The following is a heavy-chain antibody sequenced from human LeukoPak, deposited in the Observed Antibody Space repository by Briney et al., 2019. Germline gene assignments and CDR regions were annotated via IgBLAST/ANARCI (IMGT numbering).Heavy chain of an antibody. CDR1: GYTLTELS. J-gene: IGHJ4*02. CDR2: FDPEDGET. D-gene: IGHD3-10*01. CDR3: ATDPLWFGELLSDY. Sequence: GASVKVSCKVSGYTLTELSMHWVRQAPGKGLEWMGGFDPEDGETIYAQKFQGRVTMTEDTSTDTAYMELSSLRSEDTAVYYCATDPLWFGELLSDYWGQGTLVTVSS. V-gene: IGHV1-24*01.